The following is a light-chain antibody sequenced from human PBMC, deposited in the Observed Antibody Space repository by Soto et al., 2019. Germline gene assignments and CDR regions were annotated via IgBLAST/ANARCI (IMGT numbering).Light chain of an antibody. CDR1: QTVRSD. CDR3: QQYNNWPPWT. V-gene: IGKV3-15*01. J-gene: IGKJ1*01. Sequence: EIVMTQSPATLSVSPGERATLSCRASQTVRSDFAWYQQKPGQAPRLLIYGASLRATGIPARFSGSGSGTEFTLTISSLQSEDFAVYYCQQYNNWPPWTFGQGTKVDIK. CDR2: GAS.